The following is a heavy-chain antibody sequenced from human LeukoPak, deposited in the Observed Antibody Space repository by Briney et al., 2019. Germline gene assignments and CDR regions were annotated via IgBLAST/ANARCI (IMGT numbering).Heavy chain of an antibody. CDR3: ARWGITSYGMDV. D-gene: IGHD3-10*01. CDR1: GFTFSDYY. J-gene: IGHJ6*02. CDR2: ISSSSSYT. Sequence: GGSLRLSCAASGFTFSDYYMSWIRQAPGKGLEWVSYISSSSSYTNYADSVKGRFTISRDNANNSLFLQMNSLRAEDTAVYYCARWGITSYGMDVWGQGTTVTVSS. V-gene: IGHV3-11*06.